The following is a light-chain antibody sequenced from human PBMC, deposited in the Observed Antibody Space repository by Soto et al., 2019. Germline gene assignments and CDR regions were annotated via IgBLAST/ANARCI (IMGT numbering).Light chain of an antibody. CDR1: SSDVGGSDY. CDR2: DVS. V-gene: IGLV2-14*01. Sequence: QSALTQPASVSGSPGQSITISCIGTSSDVGGSDYVSWYQQHPGKAPKLVIYDVSNRPSGVSDRFSGSKSGNTASLTISGLHAEDEADYYCCSYTRSNSLVLFGGGTKVTVL. CDR3: CSYTRSNSLVL. J-gene: IGLJ2*01.